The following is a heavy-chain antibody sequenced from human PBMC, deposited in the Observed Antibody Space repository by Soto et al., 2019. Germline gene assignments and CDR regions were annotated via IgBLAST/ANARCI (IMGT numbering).Heavy chain of an antibody. Sequence: SETLSLTCTVSGGSISSSSYYWVWIRQPPGKGLEWIGSIYYSGSTYYNPSLKSRVTISVDTSKNQFSLKLSSVTAADTAVYYCARHEPPYPATVTTWGLDYWGQGTLVTVSS. CDR2: IYYSGST. V-gene: IGHV4-39*01. J-gene: IGHJ4*02. CDR1: GGSISSSSYY. CDR3: ARHEPPYPATVTTWGLDY. D-gene: IGHD4-4*01.